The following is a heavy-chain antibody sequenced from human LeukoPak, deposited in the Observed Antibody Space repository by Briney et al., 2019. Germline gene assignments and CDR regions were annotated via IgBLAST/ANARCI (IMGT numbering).Heavy chain of an antibody. CDR2: ISSSGSTI. Sequence: AGGSLRLSCAASGFTFSDYYMSWIRRAPGKGLEWVSYISSSGSTIYYADSVKGRFTISRDNAKNSLYLQMNSLRAEDTAVYYCARERRGYCSSTSCSWFDPWGQGTLATVSS. D-gene: IGHD2-2*01. V-gene: IGHV3-11*04. CDR3: ARERRGYCSSTSCSWFDP. CDR1: GFTFSDYY. J-gene: IGHJ5*02.